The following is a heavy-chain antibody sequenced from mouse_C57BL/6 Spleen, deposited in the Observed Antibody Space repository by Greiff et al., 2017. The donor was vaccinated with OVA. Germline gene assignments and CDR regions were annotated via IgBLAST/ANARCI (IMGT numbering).Heavy chain of an antibody. V-gene: IGHV5-15*01. CDR3: ARLYSNYYAMDY. Sequence: EVNLVESGGGLVQPGGSLKLSCAASGFTFSDYGMAWVRQAPRKGPEWVAFISNLAYSIYYADTVTGRFTISRENAKNTQYLEMSSLRSEDTAMYYCARLYSNYYAMDYWGQGTSVTVSS. D-gene: IGHD2-5*01. CDR2: ISNLAYSI. CDR1: GFTFSDYG. J-gene: IGHJ4*01.